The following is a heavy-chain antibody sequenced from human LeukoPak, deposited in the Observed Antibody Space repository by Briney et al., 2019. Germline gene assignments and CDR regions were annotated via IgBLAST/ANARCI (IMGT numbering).Heavy chain of an antibody. J-gene: IGHJ4*02. CDR2: ISYDGSNK. CDR1: GFTFSSYG. CDR3: AYGGGYYDSSGYLNY. D-gene: IGHD3-22*01. Sequence: PGGCLRLSGAASGFTFSSYGMHWVRQAPGKGLEWVAVISYDGSNKYYADSVKGRFTISRDNSKNTLYLQMNSLRAEDTAVYYCAYGGGYYDSSGYLNYWGQGTLVTVSS. V-gene: IGHV3-30*03.